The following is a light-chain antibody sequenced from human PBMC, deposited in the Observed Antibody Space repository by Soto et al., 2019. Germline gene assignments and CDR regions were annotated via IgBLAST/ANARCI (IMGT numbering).Light chain of an antibody. Sequence: EILLTQSPGTLSLSPGERATLSCRASQSVSNNYLAWYQQKPGQAPRLLIYGASNRATGIPDRFSGSGSGTDFTLTISRLEPEDFAVYYCHQYGLSPPYTFGPGTKVDIK. CDR2: GAS. V-gene: IGKV3-20*01. J-gene: IGKJ3*01. CDR3: HQYGLSPPYT. CDR1: QSVSNNY.